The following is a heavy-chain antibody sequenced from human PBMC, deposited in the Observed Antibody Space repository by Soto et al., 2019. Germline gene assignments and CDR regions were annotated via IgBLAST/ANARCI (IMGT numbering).Heavy chain of an antibody. CDR3: ARRYGGTLDS. CDR1: GGSISRYS. Sequence: SEALSVTCTVSGGSISRYSWSWIRQPPGKGLEWIGYIYYSGSTNYNPSLKSRVTISVDTSKNQFSLKLSSVTAADTAVYYCARRYGGTLDSCGQGNLVTVSS. D-gene: IGHD4-17*01. CDR2: IYYSGST. V-gene: IGHV4-59*08. J-gene: IGHJ4*02.